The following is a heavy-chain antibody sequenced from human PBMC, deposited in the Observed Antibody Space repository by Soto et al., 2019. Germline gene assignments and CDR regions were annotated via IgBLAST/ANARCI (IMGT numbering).Heavy chain of an antibody. D-gene: IGHD5-18*01. CDR2: IIPIFGTS. CDR3: ARARGYSYGDQYFDY. V-gene: IGHV1-69*01. J-gene: IGHJ4*02. Sequence: VQLVQSGAEVKKPGSSVKVSCKASGGTVSNYALSWVRQAPGQGLEWMGGIIPIFGTSNYAQTFQCRVTITVDESTNTAYIDLSSLRSEDTVVYYCARARGYSYGDQYFDYWGQGTLVTVSS. CDR1: GGTVSNYA.